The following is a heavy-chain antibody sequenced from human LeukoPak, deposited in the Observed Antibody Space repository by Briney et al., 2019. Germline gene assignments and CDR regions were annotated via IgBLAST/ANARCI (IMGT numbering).Heavy chain of an antibody. CDR1: GFSLSTSGVG. CDR3: AHYPNNIAVAGTLDY. V-gene: IGHV2-5*01. Sequence: SGPTLVNPTQTLTLTCTFSGFSLSTSGVGVGWIRQPPGKALEWLALIYWNDDKRYSPSLKSRLTITKDTSKNQVVLTMTNMDPVDTATCYCAHYPNNIAVAGTLDYWGQGTLVTVSS. CDR2: IYWNDDK. J-gene: IGHJ4*02. D-gene: IGHD6-19*01.